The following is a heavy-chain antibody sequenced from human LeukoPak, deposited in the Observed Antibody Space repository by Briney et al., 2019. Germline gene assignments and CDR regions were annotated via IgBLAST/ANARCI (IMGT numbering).Heavy chain of an antibody. CDR1: GVYISSDY. J-gene: IGHJ4*02. CDR2: IYYSGTT. Sequence: SETLSLTCTVSGVYISSDYWSWIRQPPGKGLEWIGYIYYSGTTNYNPSLKSRVTISVDTSKNQFSLKLSSVTAADTAVYYCARGVYIAAAQYGYWGQGTLVTVSS. D-gene: IGHD6-13*01. V-gene: IGHV4-59*01. CDR3: ARGVYIAAAQYGY.